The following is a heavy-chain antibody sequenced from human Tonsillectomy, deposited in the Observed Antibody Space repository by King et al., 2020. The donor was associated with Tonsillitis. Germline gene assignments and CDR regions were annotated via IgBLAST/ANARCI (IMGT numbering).Heavy chain of an antibody. CDR2: IYYSGST. CDR3: ARGIRSANDYFDY. CDR1: GGSISSSSYY. Sequence: QLQESGPGLVKPSETLSLTCTVSGGSISSSSYYWGWIRQPPGKGLEWIGSIYYSGSTYYNPSLKSRVTISVDTSKNQFSLELSSVTAADTAVYYCARGIRSANDYFDYWGQGTLVTVSS. J-gene: IGHJ4*02. D-gene: IGHD2-15*01. V-gene: IGHV4-39*01.